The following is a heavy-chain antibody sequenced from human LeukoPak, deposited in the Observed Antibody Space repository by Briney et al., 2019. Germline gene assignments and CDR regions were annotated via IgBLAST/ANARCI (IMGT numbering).Heavy chain of an antibody. D-gene: IGHD3-10*01. J-gene: IGHJ4*02. Sequence: GGSLRLSCAASGFTFSSYEMNWVRQAPGKGLEWVAFIRYDGSNKYHADSVKGRFTISRDNSKNTLYLQMNSLRAEDTAVYYCAKDISFGGSGSYYFDYWGQGTLVTVSS. CDR3: AKDISFGGSGSYYFDY. CDR1: GFTFSSYE. CDR2: IRYDGSNK. V-gene: IGHV3-30*02.